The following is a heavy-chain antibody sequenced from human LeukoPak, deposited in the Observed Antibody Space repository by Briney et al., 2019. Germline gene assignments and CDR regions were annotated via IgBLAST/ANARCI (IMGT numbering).Heavy chain of an antibody. CDR3: ARDVRKSGSSWYYFDY. CDR2: IYYSGST. Sequence: SETLSLTCTVSGGSISSYYWSWIRQPAGKGLEWIGYIYYSGSTNYNPSLKSRVTISVDTSKNQFSLKLSSVTAADTAVYYCARDVRKSGSSWYYFDYWGQGTLVTVSS. J-gene: IGHJ4*02. V-gene: IGHV4-59*01. D-gene: IGHD6-13*01. CDR1: GGSISSYY.